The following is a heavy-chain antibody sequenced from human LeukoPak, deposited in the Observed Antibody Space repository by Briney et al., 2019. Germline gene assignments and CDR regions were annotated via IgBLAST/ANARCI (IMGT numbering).Heavy chain of an antibody. CDR3: ARVGGGPGIAVAGNGY. V-gene: IGHV7-4-1*02. J-gene: IGHJ4*02. Sequence: ASVKVSCKASGYTFTSYDINWVRQAPGQGLEWMGWINTNTGNPTYAQGFTGRFVFSLDTSVSTAYLQISSLKAEDTAVYYCARVGGGPGIAVAGNGYWGQGTLVTVSS. CDR2: INTNTGNP. D-gene: IGHD6-19*01. CDR1: GYTFTSYD.